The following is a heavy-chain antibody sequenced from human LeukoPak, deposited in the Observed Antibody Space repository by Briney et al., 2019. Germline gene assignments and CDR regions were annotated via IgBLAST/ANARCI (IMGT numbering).Heavy chain of an antibody. CDR1: GYTFTSYY. V-gene: IGHV1-46*01. D-gene: IGHD3-9*01. CDR2: INPSGGST. Sequence: ASVKVSCKASGYTFTSYYMHWVRQAPGQGLEWMGIINPSGGSTSYAQKFQGRVTMTRDTSTSTVYMELSSLGSEDTAVYYCARDRNLRYFDWLLYPAGDPYYYYYGMDVWGQGTTVTVSS. J-gene: IGHJ6*02. CDR3: ARDRNLRYFDWLLYPAGDPYYYYYGMDV.